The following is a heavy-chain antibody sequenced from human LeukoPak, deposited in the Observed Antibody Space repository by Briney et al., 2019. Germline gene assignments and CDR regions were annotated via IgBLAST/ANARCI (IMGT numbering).Heavy chain of an antibody. Sequence: ASVKVSCKASGYTFTSYGITWVRQAPGQGLEWMVWISAYNGNTNYAQKVQGRVTMTTDTSTSTAYMEVRSLRSDDTAVYYCARDSLGSYSSPDNWGQGTLVTVSS. CDR2: ISAYNGNT. CDR1: GYTFTSYG. V-gene: IGHV1-18*01. CDR3: ARDSLGSYSSPDN. D-gene: IGHD1-26*01. J-gene: IGHJ4*02.